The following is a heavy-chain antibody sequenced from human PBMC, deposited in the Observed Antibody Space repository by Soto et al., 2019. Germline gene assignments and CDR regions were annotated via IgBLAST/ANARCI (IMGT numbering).Heavy chain of an antibody. D-gene: IGHD2-2*01. CDR2: TYHSGNP. J-gene: IGHJ6*02. CDR1: GGSISSGGYS. CDR3: ARLLGYCSSTSCFPRYYYYYGMDV. V-gene: IGHV4-30-2*03. Sequence: SETLSLTCAVSGGSISSGGYSWAWIRQPPGKALEWIGHTYHSGNPYYNPSLKSRVTISVDTSKNQFSLKLSSVTAADTAVYYWARLLGYCSSTSCFPRYYYYYGMDVWGQGTTVTVSS.